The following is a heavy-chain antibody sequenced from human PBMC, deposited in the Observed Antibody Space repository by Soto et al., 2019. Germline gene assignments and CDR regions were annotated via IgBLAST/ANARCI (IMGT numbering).Heavy chain of an antibody. Sequence: EVQLLESGGGLVQPGGSLRLSCAASGFTFSSYAMSWVRQAPGKGLEWVSAISGSGGSTYYADSVKGRFTISRDNSKNTQERQKNSQRAEETAVYYCAKDKTRAGLSYYYGSGSYNGAFEIWGQGTMVTVSS. V-gene: IGHV3-23*01. CDR3: AKDKTRAGLSYYYGSGSYNGAFEI. CDR2: ISGSGGST. J-gene: IGHJ3*02. D-gene: IGHD3-10*01. CDR1: GFTFSSYA.